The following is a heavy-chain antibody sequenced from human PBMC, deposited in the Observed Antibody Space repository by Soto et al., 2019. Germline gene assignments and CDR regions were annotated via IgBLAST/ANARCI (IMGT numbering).Heavy chain of an antibody. V-gene: IGHV3-23*01. Sequence: LRLSCAASGFTFSSYAMSWVRQAPGEGLEWVSAISGSGGSTYYADSVKGRFTISRDNSKNTLYLQMNSLRAEDTAVYYCAKSYSYGPGGFDHWGQGTLVTVS. CDR2: ISGSGGST. CDR1: GFTFSSYA. D-gene: IGHD5-18*01. CDR3: AKSYSYGPGGFDH. J-gene: IGHJ4*02.